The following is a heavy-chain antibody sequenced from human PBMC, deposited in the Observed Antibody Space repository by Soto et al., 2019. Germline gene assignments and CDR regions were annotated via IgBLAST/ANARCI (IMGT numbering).Heavy chain of an antibody. CDR3: AKDAYNAAFDV. D-gene: IGHD1-1*01. V-gene: IGHV3-30*18. J-gene: IGHJ3*01. Sequence: GGSLRLSCATSGFSFNIFGMHWVRQAPGKALEWVGLISKNGDNQYYGDSAKGRFIISRDNPKNSLYLQLHSLRPDDTAVYYCAKDAYNAAFDVWGQGTMVTVSS. CDR2: ISKNGDNQ. CDR1: GFSFNIFG.